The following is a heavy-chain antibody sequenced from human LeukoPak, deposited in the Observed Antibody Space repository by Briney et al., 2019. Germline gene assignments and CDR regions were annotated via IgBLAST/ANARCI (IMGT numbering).Heavy chain of an antibody. Sequence: PAGTLPLSCAVSGFSFSAYAMSWVRQAPRPGLEWVSNISGNGDRKYNSDSSKDRLTTIRENTKNTLHLQMNSPIADAAAVVYFKKGGHYCATTSCYVSHWGQGTLVTVSS. J-gene: IGHJ4*02. CDR2: ISGNGDRK. CDR1: GFSFSAYA. V-gene: IGHV3-23*01. D-gene: IGHD2-2*01. CDR3: KKGGHYCATTSCYVSH.